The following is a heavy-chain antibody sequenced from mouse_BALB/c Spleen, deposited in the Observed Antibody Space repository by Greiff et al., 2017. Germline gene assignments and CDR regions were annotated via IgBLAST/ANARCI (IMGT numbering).Heavy chain of an antibody. V-gene: IGHV1S56*01. D-gene: IGHD2-4*01. Sequence: VQLQQSGPELVKPGASVRISCKASGYTFTSYYIHWVKQRPGQGLEWIGWIYPGNVNTKYNEKFKGKATLTADKSSSTAYMQLSSLTSEDSAVYFCARSGEYDYPFAYWGQGTLVTVSA. CDR2: IYPGNVNT. CDR1: GYTFTSYY. CDR3: ARSGEYDYPFAY. J-gene: IGHJ3*01.